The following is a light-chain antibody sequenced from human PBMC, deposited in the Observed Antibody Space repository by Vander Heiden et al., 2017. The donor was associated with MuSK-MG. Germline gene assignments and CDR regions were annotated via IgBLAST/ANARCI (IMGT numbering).Light chain of an antibody. CDR3: QSYDSSLSGYG. J-gene: IGLJ1*01. CDR1: SSNIGAGYD. V-gene: IGLV1-40*01. CDR2: GNS. Sequence: QSVLTQPPSVSGAPGPRVTISCTGSSSNIGAGYDVHWYQQLPGTAHKLLIYGNSNRPSGVPDRFSGSKSGTSASLAITGLQAEDEADYDCQSYDSSLSGYGFGTGTKVTVL.